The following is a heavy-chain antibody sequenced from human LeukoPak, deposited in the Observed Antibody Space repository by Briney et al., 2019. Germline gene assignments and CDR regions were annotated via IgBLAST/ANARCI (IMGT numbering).Heavy chain of an antibody. CDR1: GASISSYY. CDR3: ASGPYPAAGTDHQFDY. V-gene: IGHV4-59*01. D-gene: IGHD6-13*01. J-gene: IGHJ4*02. CDR2: IYYRGST. Sequence: PSEALSLACTVSGASISSYYWSWTRQPPGKGLEWIGYIYYRGSTNYNPALKSRVTISVDTSKNQFSLRLSSVTAADTAVYYCASGPYPAAGTDHQFDYWGQGTLVTVSS.